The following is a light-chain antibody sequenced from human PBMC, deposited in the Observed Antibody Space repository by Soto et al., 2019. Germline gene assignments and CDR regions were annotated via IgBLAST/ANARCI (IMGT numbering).Light chain of an antibody. J-gene: IGKJ1*01. CDR1: QSISYW. CDR3: QHYNNYWT. CDR2: KAS. Sequence: DIQMTQSPSTLSASVGDRVTITCRASQSISYWLAWYQQKPGKAPNLLIYKASSLDSGVPSRFSGSGSGTEFTLTISSLQPDAFATYDCQHYNNYWTFGQGTKVEIK. V-gene: IGKV1-5*03.